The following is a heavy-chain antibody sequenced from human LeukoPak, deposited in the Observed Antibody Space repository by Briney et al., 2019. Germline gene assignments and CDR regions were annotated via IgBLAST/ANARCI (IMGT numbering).Heavy chain of an antibody. CDR1: GFTFSSYA. J-gene: IGHJ3*02. CDR2: ISYDGSNK. CDR3: AKYKAAAAHKFPDAFDI. Sequence: GGSLRLSCAASGFTFSSYAMHWVRQAPGKGLEWVAVISYDGSNKYYADSVKGRFTISRDNSKNTLYLQMNSLRAEDTAVYYCAKYKAAAAHKFPDAFDIWGQGTMVTVSS. D-gene: IGHD6-25*01. V-gene: IGHV3-30-3*01.